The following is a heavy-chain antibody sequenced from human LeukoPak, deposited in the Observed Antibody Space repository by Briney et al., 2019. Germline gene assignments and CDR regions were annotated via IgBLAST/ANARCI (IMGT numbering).Heavy chain of an antibody. CDR3: AKDLDGDTNY. J-gene: IGHJ4*02. D-gene: IGHD4-17*01. CDR1: DFTFGGNA. CDR2: ISGSGGST. Sequence: PGGPLSLPWPALDFTFGGNAMSWVRKAPGKGLEWVSAISGSGGSTYYADSVKGRFTISRDNSKNTLYLQMNSLRAEDTAVYYCAKDLDGDTNYWGQGTLVTVSS. V-gene: IGHV3-23*01.